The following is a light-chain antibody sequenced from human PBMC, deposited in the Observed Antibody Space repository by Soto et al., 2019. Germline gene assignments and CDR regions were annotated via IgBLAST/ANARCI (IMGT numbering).Light chain of an antibody. V-gene: IGKV1-39*01. Sequence: DIQMTQSPSSLSASVGDSVTITCRASQTSTVFLSWYQQRPGEAPKLLIYSASTLHSGVPSRFSGSGSGTYFSLTISNLQPEDFATYYCLQTFSTPVTFGQGTKV. J-gene: IGKJ1*01. CDR3: LQTFSTPVT. CDR2: SAS. CDR1: QTSTVF.